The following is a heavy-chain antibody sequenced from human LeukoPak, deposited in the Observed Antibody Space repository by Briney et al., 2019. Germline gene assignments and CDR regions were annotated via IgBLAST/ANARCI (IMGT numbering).Heavy chain of an antibody. CDR1: GFIFSNYA. D-gene: IGHD1-14*01. Sequence: HSGGSLRLSCAASGFIFSNYAMSWVRQAPGKGLQWVSAFSGSGGSTYYADSVKGRLTISRDNSKNTLYLQMNSLRAEDTAVYYCAKDRNRGNDYWGQGTLVTVSS. CDR2: FSGSGGST. J-gene: IGHJ4*02. V-gene: IGHV3-23*01. CDR3: AKDRNRGNDY.